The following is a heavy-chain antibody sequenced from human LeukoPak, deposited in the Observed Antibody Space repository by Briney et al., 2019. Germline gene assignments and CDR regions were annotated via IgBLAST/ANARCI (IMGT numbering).Heavy chain of an antibody. CDR3: ARRYCSGGSCYSGGFDY. V-gene: IGHV3-7*01. J-gene: IGHJ4*02. Sequence: GGSLRLSCAASGFTFSSCWMSWVRQAPGKGLEWVANIKQDGSEKYYVDSVKGRFTISRDNAKNSLYLQMNSLRAEDTAVYYCARRYCSGGSCYSGGFDYWGQGTLVTVSS. D-gene: IGHD2-15*01. CDR1: GFTFSSCW. CDR2: IKQDGSEK.